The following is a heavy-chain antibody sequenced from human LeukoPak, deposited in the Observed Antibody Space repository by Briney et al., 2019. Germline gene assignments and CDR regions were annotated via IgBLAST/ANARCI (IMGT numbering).Heavy chain of an antibody. CDR2: IYHSGST. J-gene: IGHJ3*02. V-gene: IGHV4-38-2*01. D-gene: IGHD3-3*01. CDR3: ARPPYYDFWSGAYDAFDI. Sequence: SQTLSLTCAVSGYSISSGYYWGWIRQPPGKGLEWIGSIYHSGSTYYNPSLKSRVTISVDTSKNQFSLKLSSVTAADTAVYYCARPPYYDFWSGAYDAFDIWGQGTMVTVSS. CDR1: GYSISSGYY.